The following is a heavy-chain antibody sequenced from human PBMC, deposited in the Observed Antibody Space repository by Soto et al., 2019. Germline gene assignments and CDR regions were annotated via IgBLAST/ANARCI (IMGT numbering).Heavy chain of an antibody. V-gene: IGHV3-66*01. J-gene: IGHJ3*02. CDR1: GFTVSSNY. Sequence: EVQLVESGGGLVQPGGSLRLSCAASGFTVSSNYMSWVRQAPGKGLEWVSVIYSGGSTYYADSVKGRFTISRDNSKNTLYLQRNSLRAEDTAVYYGGSRLGMVKAFDIWGQGQWSPSLQ. CDR2: IYSGGST. CDR3: GSRLGMVKAFDI. D-gene: IGHD5-18*01.